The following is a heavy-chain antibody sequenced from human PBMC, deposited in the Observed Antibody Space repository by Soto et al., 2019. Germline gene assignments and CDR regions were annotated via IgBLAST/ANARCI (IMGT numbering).Heavy chain of an antibody. CDR3: ANRGGSGGSFDH. D-gene: IGHD6-25*01. CDR2: IYWNDDK. J-gene: IGHJ4*02. CDR1: GFSLSTSGVS. Sequence: SGPTLVNPTQTVTLTCTFSGFSLSTSGVSVGWIRQPPGKALEWLAFIYWNDDKRYRPSLKSRLTITKDNSKKQVVLTMTDMDPSYTATYYCANRGGSGGSFDHWGKGTPVTDYS. V-gene: IGHV2-5*01.